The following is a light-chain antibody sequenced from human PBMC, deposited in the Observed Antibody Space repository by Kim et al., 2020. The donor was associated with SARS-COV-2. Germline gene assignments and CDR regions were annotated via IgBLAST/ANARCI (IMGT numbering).Light chain of an antibody. CDR1: KLGDKY. J-gene: IGLJ2*01. Sequence: SYELTQPPSVSVSPGQTASITCSGDKLGDKYACWYQQKPGQSPVLVIYQDSKRPSGIPERSSGSNSGNTATLTISGTQAMDEADYYCQAWDNSTVVFGGG. V-gene: IGLV3-1*01. CDR2: QDS. CDR3: QAWDNSTVV.